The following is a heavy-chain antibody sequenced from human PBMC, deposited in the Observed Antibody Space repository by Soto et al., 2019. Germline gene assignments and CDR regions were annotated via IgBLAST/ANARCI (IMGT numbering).Heavy chain of an antibody. CDR1: GFTFSSYA. V-gene: IGHV3-23*01. CDR3: AKDGGYSYGYSPRYYYGMDV. D-gene: IGHD5-18*01. CDR2: ISGSGGST. Sequence: GGSLRLSCXASGFTFSSYAMSWVRQAPGKGLEWVSAISGSGGSTYYADSVKGRFTISRDNSKNTLYLQMNSLRAEDTAVYYCAKDGGYSYGYSPRYYYGMDVWGQGTTVTVSS. J-gene: IGHJ6*02.